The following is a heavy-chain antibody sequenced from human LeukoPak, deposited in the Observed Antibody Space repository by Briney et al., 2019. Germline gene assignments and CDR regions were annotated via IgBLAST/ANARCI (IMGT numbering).Heavy chain of an antibody. J-gene: IGHJ3*02. D-gene: IGHD4-17*01. CDR3: ARGVTTGVDAFDI. Sequence: GGSLRLSCAASGFTFDDYAMHWVRQAPGKGLEWVSGISWNSGSIGYADSVKGRFTISRDNAKNSLYLEMNSLRAEDTAVYYCARGVTTGVDAFDIWGQGTTVTVSS. V-gene: IGHV3-9*01. CDR2: ISWNSGSI. CDR1: GFTFDDYA.